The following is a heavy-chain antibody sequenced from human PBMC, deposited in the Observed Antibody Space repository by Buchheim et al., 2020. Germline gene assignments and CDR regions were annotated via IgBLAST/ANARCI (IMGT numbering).Heavy chain of an antibody. CDR3: AKEYYYDSSGYYYEVDY. V-gene: IGHV3-30*18. Sequence: QVQLVESGGGVVQPGRSLRLSCAASGFTFSSYGMHWVRQAPGKGLEWVAVISYDGSNKYYADSVKGRFTISRGNSKNTLYLQMNSLRAEDTAVYYCAKEYYYDSSGYYYEVDYWGQGTL. D-gene: IGHD3-22*01. J-gene: IGHJ4*02. CDR2: ISYDGSNK. CDR1: GFTFSSYG.